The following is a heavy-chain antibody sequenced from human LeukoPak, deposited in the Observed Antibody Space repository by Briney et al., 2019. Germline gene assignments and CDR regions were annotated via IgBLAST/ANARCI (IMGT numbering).Heavy chain of an antibody. V-gene: IGHV3-23*01. D-gene: IGHD3-9*01. CDR2: ITGSGGNT. CDR3: AKWGDYDVLTGYYVSDY. J-gene: IGHJ4*02. CDR1: GFTFSNYA. Sequence: GGSLRLSCAASGFTFSNYAMSWVRQAPGKGLEWVSAITGSGGNTYYADSEKGRFTISRDNSKNTVFLQMNSLRAEDTAVYYCAKWGDYDVLTGYYVSDYWGQGTLVTVSS.